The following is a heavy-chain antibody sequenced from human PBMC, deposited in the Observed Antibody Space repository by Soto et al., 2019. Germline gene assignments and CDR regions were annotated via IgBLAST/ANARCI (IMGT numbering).Heavy chain of an antibody. Sequence: QVQLVESGGGLVKPGGSLRLSCAASGFTFSDYYMSWIRQAPGKGLEWVSYISSSSSYTNYADSVKGRFTISRDNAKNSLYLQMNSLRAEDTAVYYRARDSMGSSRFYYYYGMDVWGQGTTVTVSS. CDR2: ISSSSSYT. J-gene: IGHJ6*02. CDR3: ARDSMGSSRFYYYYGMDV. D-gene: IGHD2-2*01. V-gene: IGHV3-11*06. CDR1: GFTFSDYY.